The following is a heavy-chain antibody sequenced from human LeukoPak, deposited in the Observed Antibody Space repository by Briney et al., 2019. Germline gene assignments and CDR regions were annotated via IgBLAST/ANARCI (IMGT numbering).Heavy chain of an antibody. CDR1: GGSITSTNW. CDR2: VSLSGLT. D-gene: IGHD2-8*01. J-gene: IGHJ4*02. Sequence: PSETLSLTCGVSGGSITSTNWWGWVRQPPRQGPEWVGEVSLSGLTNYNPSLSSRVIMALDTSKNHLSLNLTSVTAADTAVYYCSRENGAFSPFGYWGQGTLVTVPS. V-gene: IGHV4-4*02. CDR3: SRENGAFSPFGY.